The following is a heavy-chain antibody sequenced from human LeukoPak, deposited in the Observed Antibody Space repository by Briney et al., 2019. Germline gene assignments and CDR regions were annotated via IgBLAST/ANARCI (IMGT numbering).Heavy chain of an antibody. V-gene: IGHV4-34*01. Sequence: PSETLSLTCAVYGGSFSGYYWSWIRQPPGKGLGWIGEINHSGSTNYNPSLKSRVTISVDTSKNQFSLKLSSVTAADTAVYYCARDPDSSGPGSYRGHFDYWGQGTLVTVSS. CDR3: ARDPDSSGPGSYRGHFDY. CDR2: INHSGST. J-gene: IGHJ4*02. D-gene: IGHD3-22*01. CDR1: GGSFSGYY.